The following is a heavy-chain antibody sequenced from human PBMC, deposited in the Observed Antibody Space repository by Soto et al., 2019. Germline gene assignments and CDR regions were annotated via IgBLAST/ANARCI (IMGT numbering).Heavy chain of an antibody. CDR2: ISSSSSYI. CDR1: GFPFPSYY. D-gene: IGHD3-22*01. V-gene: IGHV3-21*01. Sequence: GCPKPSLSTPGFPFPSYYLKWVPPAPGEGRGGVSSISSSSSYIYYADSVKGRFTISRDNAKNSLYLQMNSLGAEDTAVYYCARDVGYYDSSGYYEITLFDYWGQGTLVTVSS. CDR3: ARDVGYYDSSGYYEITLFDY. J-gene: IGHJ4*02.